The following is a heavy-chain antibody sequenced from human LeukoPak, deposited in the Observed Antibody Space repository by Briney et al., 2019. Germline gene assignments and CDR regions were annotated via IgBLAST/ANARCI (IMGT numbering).Heavy chain of an antibody. CDR3: ARDRWGYDILTGKDYYYYYYMDV. CDR1: GFTFSSYW. V-gene: IGHV3-7*01. J-gene: IGHJ6*03. Sequence: GGSLRLSCAASGFTFSSYWMSWVRQAPGKGREWVANIKQDGSEKYYVDSVTGRFTISTHNAKNSLYLQMNSLRAEDTAVYYCARDRWGYDILTGKDYYYYYYMDVWGKGTTVTVSS. CDR2: IKQDGSEK. D-gene: IGHD3-9*01.